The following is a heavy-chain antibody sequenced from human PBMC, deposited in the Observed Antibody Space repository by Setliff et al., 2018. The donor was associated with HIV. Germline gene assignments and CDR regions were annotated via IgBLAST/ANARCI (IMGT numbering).Heavy chain of an antibody. Sequence: GESLTISCKGFGYTFSTHWIGWIRQMPGKGLEWMGIINPRDSDARYSPALQGHFTFSADKSISTAYLQWSSLKASDTAMYFCATARPGGSPTLDFDYWGQGTLVTVSS. J-gene: IGHJ4*02. CDR3: ATARPGGSPTLDFDY. V-gene: IGHV5-51*01. CDR1: GYTFSTHW. D-gene: IGHD1-26*01. CDR2: INPRDSDA.